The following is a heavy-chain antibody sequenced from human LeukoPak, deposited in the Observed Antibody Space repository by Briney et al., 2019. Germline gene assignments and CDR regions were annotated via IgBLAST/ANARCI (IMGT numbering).Heavy chain of an antibody. D-gene: IGHD7-27*01. CDR1: GGSISSSNYY. J-gene: IGHJ4*02. CDR2: IYYSGNT. V-gene: IGHV4-39*01. Sequence: PSETLSLTCTVSGGSISSSNYYWGWIRQPPGKGLEWIGSIYYSGNTYYNSSLKSRVTISVDTSKNQFSLKLSSVTAADTAVYYCARARKLGKVRTNNFIDYWGQGTLVTVSS. CDR3: ARARKLGKVRTNNFIDY.